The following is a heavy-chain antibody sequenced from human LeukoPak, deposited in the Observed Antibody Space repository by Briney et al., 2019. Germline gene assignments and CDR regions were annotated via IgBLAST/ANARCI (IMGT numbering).Heavy chain of an antibody. CDR2: INPNTGGT. CDR3: ARALLGYSYGFDY. D-gene: IGHD5-18*01. V-gene: IGHV1-2*02. CDR1: GYSVTGYF. Sequence: GASVKVSCKASGYSVTGYFMHWVRQAPGQGLEWMGWINPNTGGTKYAEKFQGRVSMTRDTSISTAYMGLSRLRSDDTAVYYCARALLGYSYGFDYWGQGTLVAVSS. J-gene: IGHJ4*02.